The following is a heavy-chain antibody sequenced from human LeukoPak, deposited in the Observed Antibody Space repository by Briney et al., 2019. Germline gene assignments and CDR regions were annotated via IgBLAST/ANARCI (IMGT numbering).Heavy chain of an antibody. J-gene: IGHJ4*02. CDR2: IKSKTDGGTT. V-gene: IGHV3-15*01. CDR1: GFTFSNAW. Sequence: PGGSLRLSCAASGFTFSNAWMSWVRQAPGKGLEWAGRIKSKTDGGTTDYAAPVKGRFTISRDDSKNTLYLQMNSLKTEDTAVYYCTTGRADYYDSSGYYDYWGQGTLVTVSS. D-gene: IGHD3-22*01. CDR3: TTGRADYYDSSGYYDY.